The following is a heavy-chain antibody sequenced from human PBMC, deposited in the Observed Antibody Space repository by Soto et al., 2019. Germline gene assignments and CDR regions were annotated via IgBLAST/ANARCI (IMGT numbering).Heavy chain of an antibody. Sequence: GGSLRLSCAASGFTFSSYAMHWVRQAPGKGLEWVAVISYDGSNKYYADSVKGRFTISRDNSKNTLYLQMNSLRAEDTAVYYCARDLGDYFDYWGQGTLVTVSS. CDR3: ARDLGDYFDY. CDR1: GFTFSSYA. CDR2: ISYDGSNK. D-gene: IGHD4-17*01. J-gene: IGHJ4*02. V-gene: IGHV3-30-3*01.